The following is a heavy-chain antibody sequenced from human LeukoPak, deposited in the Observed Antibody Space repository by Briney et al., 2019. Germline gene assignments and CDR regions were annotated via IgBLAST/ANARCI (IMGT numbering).Heavy chain of an antibody. J-gene: IGHJ6*03. CDR2: INPNSGGT. CDR3: ARGPRIQLWSGYYYYMDV. Sequence: EASVKVSCKASGYSFTGNYMHWVRQAPGQGLEWMGWINPNSGGTNYAQKFQGRVTMTRDTSISTAYMELSSLRSEDTAVYYCARGPRIQLWSGYYYYMDVWGKGTTVTVSS. D-gene: IGHD5-18*01. CDR1: GYSFTGNY. V-gene: IGHV1-2*02.